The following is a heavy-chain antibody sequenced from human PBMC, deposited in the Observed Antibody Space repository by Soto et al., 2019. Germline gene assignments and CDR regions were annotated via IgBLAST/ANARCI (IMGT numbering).Heavy chain of an antibody. J-gene: IGHJ6*02. Sequence: QVTLKESGPTLVKPTQTLTLTCSFSGFSLSSGGVGVGWIRQPPGKALEWLAFFYWDDDKRYSPSLRKRLTNTRADSEFQVVLTMTNMDPADTATYYCVFVHAAAYNGNYWYHGDLWGQGTAVTVSS. CDR1: GFSLSSGGVG. D-gene: IGHD1-7*01. CDR3: VFVHAAAYNGNYWYHGDL. CDR2: FYWDDDK. V-gene: IGHV2-5*02.